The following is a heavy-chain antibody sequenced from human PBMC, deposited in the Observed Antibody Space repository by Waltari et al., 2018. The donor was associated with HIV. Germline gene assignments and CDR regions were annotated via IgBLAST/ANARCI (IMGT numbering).Heavy chain of an antibody. CDR1: GFTLTNAW. D-gene: IGHD2-15*01. CDR2: IKSEDDGGTT. V-gene: IGHV3-15*01. Sequence: EVQLVESGGGLVKPGESLRLSCAASGFTLTNAWRGWVRQAPGKGLEWVGRIKSEDDGGTTDYAAPVKGRFTISRDDSKNALYLQMNSLKTEDTALYYCTSTGGGITDYWGQGTLVTVSS. CDR3: TSTGGGITDY. J-gene: IGHJ4*02.